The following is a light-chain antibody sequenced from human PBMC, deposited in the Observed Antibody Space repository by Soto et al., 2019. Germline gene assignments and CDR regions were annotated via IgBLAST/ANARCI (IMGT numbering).Light chain of an antibody. J-gene: IGKJ3*01. CDR3: QQRSNWPLFT. V-gene: IGKV3-11*01. Sequence: EIVLTQSPATLSLSPGERATLSCRASQSVSSYLAWYQQKPGQAPMLLIYDASNRATGIPARFSGSGSGTDFTLTISSLEPEDFAVYYCQQRSNWPLFTFGPGTKVDI. CDR1: QSVSSY. CDR2: DAS.